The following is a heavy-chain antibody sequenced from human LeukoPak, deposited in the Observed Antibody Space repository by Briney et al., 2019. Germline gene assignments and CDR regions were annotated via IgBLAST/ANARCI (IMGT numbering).Heavy chain of an antibody. CDR2: ISGSGGST. Sequence: GGSLRLSCAASGFTFSSYAMSGVRQAPGKGLEWGSAISGSGGSTYYADSVKGRFTISRDNSKNSLYLQMNSLRAEDTAVYYCAKKVTPGSFDYWGQGTLGTVSS. J-gene: IGHJ4*02. CDR3: AKKVTPGSFDY. D-gene: IGHD2-21*02. CDR1: GFTFSSYA. V-gene: IGHV3-23*01.